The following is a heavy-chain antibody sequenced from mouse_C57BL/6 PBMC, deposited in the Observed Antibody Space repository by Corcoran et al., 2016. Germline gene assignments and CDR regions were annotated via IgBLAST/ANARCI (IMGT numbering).Heavy chain of an antibody. D-gene: IGHD2-5*01. CDR2: IYPGSGST. CDR3: GRDSNYPYYFDY. J-gene: IGHJ2*01. Sequence: QVQLQQPGAELVKPGASVKMSCKASGYTFTSYWITWVKQRPGQGLEWIGDIYPGSGSTNYNEKFKSKATLTVDTSSSTAYMQLSSLTSEDSAVYYCGRDSNYPYYFDYWGQGTTLTVSS. CDR1: GYTFTSYW. V-gene: IGHV1-55*01.